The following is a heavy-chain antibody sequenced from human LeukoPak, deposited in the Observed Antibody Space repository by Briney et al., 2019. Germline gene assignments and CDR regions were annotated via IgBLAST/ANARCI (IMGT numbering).Heavy chain of an antibody. CDR1: GFTFSSYG. V-gene: IGHV3-30*18. CDR2: ITYDGSEK. J-gene: IGHJ3*02. Sequence: EPGGSLRLSCAASGFTFSSYGMHWVRQAPGKGLEWVAIITYDGSEKYYADSVKGQFTISRDNSQNTLYLQMNSLRTEDTAVYYCAKGRGYNYVPGAFDIWGQGTMVTVSS. CDR3: AKGRGYNYVPGAFDI. D-gene: IGHD5-18*01.